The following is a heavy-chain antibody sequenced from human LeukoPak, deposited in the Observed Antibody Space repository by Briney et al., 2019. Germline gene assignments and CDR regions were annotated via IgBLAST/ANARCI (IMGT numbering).Heavy chain of an antibody. D-gene: IGHD3-22*01. CDR3: ARTLYYYDSSGHYSFDY. CDR1: GGTFSSYA. V-gene: IGHV1-69*05. J-gene: IGHJ4*02. CDR2: IIPIFGTA. Sequence: SVKVSCKASGGTFSSYAISWVRQAPGQGLEWMGRIIPIFGTANYAQKFQGRVTITTDESTSTAYMELSSLRSEDTAVYYCARTLYYYDSSGHYSFDYWGQGTLVTVSS.